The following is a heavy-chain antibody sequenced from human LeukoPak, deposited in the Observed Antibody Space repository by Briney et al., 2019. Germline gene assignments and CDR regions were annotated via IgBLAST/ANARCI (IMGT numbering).Heavy chain of an antibody. CDR1: GFNLTDYW. CDR2: IKQDGSEK. J-gene: IGHJ4*02. D-gene: IGHD5-18*01. CDR3: ARSETASFDY. V-gene: IGHV3-7*01. Sequence: GGSLRLSCAASGFNLTDYWMSWVRQAPGKGLEWVANIKQDGSEKYYVDSVKGRFTISRDNAKNSLYLQMNSLRAEDTAVYYCARSETASFDYWGQGTLVTVSS.